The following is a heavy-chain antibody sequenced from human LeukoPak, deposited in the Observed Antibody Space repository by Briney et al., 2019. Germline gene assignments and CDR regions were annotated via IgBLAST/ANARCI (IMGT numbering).Heavy chain of an antibody. CDR1: GFTFSSYA. D-gene: IGHD5-18*01. CDR3: AKDHAPHPLWSGVSNYFDY. V-gene: IGHV3-23*01. Sequence: GGSLRLSCAASGFTFSSYAMAWVRQAPGKGLEWVSAISGTISGSGDSTYYADSVKGRFNISRDNSKNTLYLQMNSLRAEDTAVYYCAKDHAPHPLWSGVSNYFDYWGQGTLVTVSS. J-gene: IGHJ4*02. CDR2: ISGTISGSGDST.